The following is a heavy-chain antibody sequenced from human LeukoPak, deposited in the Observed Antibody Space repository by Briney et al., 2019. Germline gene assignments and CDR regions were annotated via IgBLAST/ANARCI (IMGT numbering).Heavy chain of an antibody. J-gene: IGHJ4*02. CDR3: ARDRVPLMTMTVRVFDY. D-gene: IGHD4/OR15-4a*01. CDR2: ISYDGSNK. CDR1: GFTFSSYA. Sequence: GSLRLSCAASGFTFSSYAMHWVRQAPGKGLEWVAVISYDGSNKYYADSVKGRFTISRDNSKNTLYLQMNSLRAEDTAVYYCARDRVPLMTMTVRVFDYWGQGTLVTVSS. V-gene: IGHV3-30-3*01.